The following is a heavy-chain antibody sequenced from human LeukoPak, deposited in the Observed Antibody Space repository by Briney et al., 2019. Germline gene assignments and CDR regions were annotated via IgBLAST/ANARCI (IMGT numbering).Heavy chain of an antibody. Sequence: SETLSLTCTASGGSISSSSYYWGWIRQPPGKGLEWIGRIYYSGSTYYNPSLKSRVSISVDTSKNQFSLKLSSVTAADTAVYYCAKERAVAGTRYLGAFDIWGQGTMVTVSS. V-gene: IGHV4-39*02. CDR2: IYYSGST. D-gene: IGHD6-19*01. J-gene: IGHJ3*02. CDR1: GGSISSSSYY. CDR3: AKERAVAGTRYLGAFDI.